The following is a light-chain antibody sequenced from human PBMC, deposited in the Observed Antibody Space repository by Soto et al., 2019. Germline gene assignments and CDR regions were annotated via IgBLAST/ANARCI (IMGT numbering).Light chain of an antibody. Sequence: EIVLTQSPDTLSLSPGERATLSCRASQSVSSNYLAWYQQKPGQAPRLLIYGASGRATGIPDRFSGSGSGTDFTLTISRLEPEDFAVYYCQQYGSSLYTFGQGTKLEIK. V-gene: IGKV3-20*01. CDR2: GAS. CDR1: QSVSSNY. J-gene: IGKJ2*01. CDR3: QQYGSSLYT.